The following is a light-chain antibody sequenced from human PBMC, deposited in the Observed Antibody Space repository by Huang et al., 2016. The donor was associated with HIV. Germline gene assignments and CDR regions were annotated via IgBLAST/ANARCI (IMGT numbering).Light chain of an antibody. CDR2: DAS. J-gene: IGKJ5*01. Sequence: EIVMTQSPATLSVSPGERATLSCRASQTVSSNLAWYQQKPGQAPRLLIYDASTRATGIPARVSGSGSGTEFTLTINSLQSEDFAVYYCQQYHNWPPITFGQGTRLEIK. CDR1: QTVSSN. V-gene: IGKV3-15*01. CDR3: QQYHNWPPIT.